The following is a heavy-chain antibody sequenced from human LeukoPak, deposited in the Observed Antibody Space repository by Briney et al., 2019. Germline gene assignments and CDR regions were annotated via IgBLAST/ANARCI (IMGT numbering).Heavy chain of an antibody. D-gene: IGHD6-19*01. CDR2: ISSGSTTI. CDR1: GFTLSSYS. CDR3: ARDVEQWLVRVYYFDY. V-gene: IGHV3-48*01. J-gene: IGHJ4*02. Sequence: PGGSLRLSCATSGFTLSSYSMNWVRQAPGKGLEWVSYISSGSTTIYYADSVKGRFTISRDNAKNSLHLQMNSLRAEDTAVYYCARDVEQWLVRVYYFDYWGQGTLVTVSS.